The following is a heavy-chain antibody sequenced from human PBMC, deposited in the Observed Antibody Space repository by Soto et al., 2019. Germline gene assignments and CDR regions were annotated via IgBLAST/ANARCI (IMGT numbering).Heavy chain of an antibody. V-gene: IGHV3-30*18. CDR3: AKDSHVGRRHYYYYYGMDV. CDR1: GFTFSSYG. D-gene: IGHD1-26*01. Sequence: PGGSLRLSCAASGFTFSSYGMHWVRQAPGKGLEWVAVISYDGSDKYYADSVKCRFTVSRDNSKNTLYLQMNSLRAEDTAVYYCAKDSHVGRRHYYYYYGMDVFRQGTTVTVSS. CDR2: ISYDGSDK. J-gene: IGHJ6*02.